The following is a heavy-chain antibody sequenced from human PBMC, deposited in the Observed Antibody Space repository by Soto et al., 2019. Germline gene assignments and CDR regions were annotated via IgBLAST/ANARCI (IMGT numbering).Heavy chain of an antibody. V-gene: IGHV3-11*05. D-gene: IGHD5-18*01. CDR3: ARRYSPIDY. J-gene: IGHJ4*02. Sequence: QVQLVESGGGLVKPGGSLRLSCAAYGFTFSDYYMTWIRQAPGKGPEWLSYISSSGSDTKYADSVKGRFTISRDNAKNSLYLQMNSLRAEDTAVYYCARRYSPIDYWGQGTLVTVSS. CDR2: ISSSGSDT. CDR1: GFTFSDYY.